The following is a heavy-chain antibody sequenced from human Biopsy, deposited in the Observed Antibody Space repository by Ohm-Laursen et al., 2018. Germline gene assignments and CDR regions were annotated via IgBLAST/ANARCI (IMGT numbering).Heavy chain of an antibody. CDR1: GGSLSSYS. D-gene: IGHD1-14*01. Sequence: TLSLTCTVSGGSLSSYSWSWIRQPAGKGLEWIGQIYTSGITNYNPSLKSRVTMSVDTSKEKFPLRVSSVTAADTAVYYCARDRDRRGWFDPWGQGTLVTVSS. J-gene: IGHJ5*02. V-gene: IGHV4-4*07. CDR2: IYTSGIT. CDR3: ARDRDRRGWFDP.